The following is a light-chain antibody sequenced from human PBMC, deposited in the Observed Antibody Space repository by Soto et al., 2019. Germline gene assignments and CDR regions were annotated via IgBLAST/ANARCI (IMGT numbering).Light chain of an antibody. CDR2: GNT. J-gene: IGLJ2*01. V-gene: IGLV1-40*01. Sequence: QSVLTQPPSVSGAPGQGVTISCTESGSNIGAPYDVHWYQQLPGTAPKLLIYGNTNRPSGVPDRFSGSKSGTSASLAITGLQAEDEADYYCQSYDSSLSAVLFGGGTKLTVL. CDR1: GSNIGAPYD. CDR3: QSYDSSLSAVL.